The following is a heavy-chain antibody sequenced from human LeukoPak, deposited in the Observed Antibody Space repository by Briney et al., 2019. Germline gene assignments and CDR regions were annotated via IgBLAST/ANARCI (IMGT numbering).Heavy chain of an antibody. CDR1: GGSFSGYH. CDR2: INHSGST. J-gene: IGHJ4*02. D-gene: IGHD6-13*01. V-gene: IGHV4-34*01. Sequence: SETLSLTCAVYGGSFSGYHWSWIRQPPGKGLEWIGEINHSGSTNYNPSLKSRVTISVDTSKNQFSLKVSSVTAADTAVYYCARFSSIAAAFDYWGLGTLVTVSS. CDR3: ARFSSIAAAFDY.